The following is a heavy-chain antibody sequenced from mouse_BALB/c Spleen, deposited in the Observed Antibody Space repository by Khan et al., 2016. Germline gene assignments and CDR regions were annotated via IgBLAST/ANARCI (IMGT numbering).Heavy chain of an antibody. Sequence: VQLQESGAELAKPGASVKMSCKASGYTFTSYWMHWVKQRPGQGLEWIGYINPSTGYTEYNQKFKDKATLTADKSSSTAYMQLSSLTSEDSAVXYCARTGTYAMDYWGQGTSVTVSS. CDR1: GYTFTSYW. CDR3: ARTGTYAMDY. CDR2: INPSTGYT. J-gene: IGHJ4*01. V-gene: IGHV1-7*01. D-gene: IGHD4-1*01.